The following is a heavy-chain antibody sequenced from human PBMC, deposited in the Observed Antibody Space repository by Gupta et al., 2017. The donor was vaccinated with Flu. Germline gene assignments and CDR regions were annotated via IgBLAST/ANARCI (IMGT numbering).Heavy chain of an antibody. Sequence: QVTLKESGPVLVKPTETLTLTCTVSGFSLSNARMGVSWIRQPPGKALEWLAHIFPNDEKSYTTSLKSSLTISKDTSKCQVGLTMTNMDPVDTANYYCAGIAGSGYYDSSVFLDYWGHGPLVAVYS. CDR1: GFSLSNARMG. CDR2: IFPNDEK. CDR3: AGIAGSGYYDSSVFLDY. V-gene: IGHV2-26*01. J-gene: IGHJ4*01. D-gene: IGHD3-22*01.